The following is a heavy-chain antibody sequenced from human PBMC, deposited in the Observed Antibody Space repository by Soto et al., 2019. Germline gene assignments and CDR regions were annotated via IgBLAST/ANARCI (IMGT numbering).Heavy chain of an antibody. CDR1: GYTFTSYA. CDR3: ARSIVVVVAATPAWFDP. J-gene: IGHJ5*02. D-gene: IGHD2-15*01. Sequence: QVQLVQSGAEVKKPGASVKVSCKASGYTFTSYAMHGVRQAPGQRLEWMGWINAGNGNTKYSQKFQGRVTITRDTSASTAYMELSSLRSEDTAGYYCARSIVVVVAATPAWFDPWGQGTLVTGSS. V-gene: IGHV1-3*01. CDR2: INAGNGNT.